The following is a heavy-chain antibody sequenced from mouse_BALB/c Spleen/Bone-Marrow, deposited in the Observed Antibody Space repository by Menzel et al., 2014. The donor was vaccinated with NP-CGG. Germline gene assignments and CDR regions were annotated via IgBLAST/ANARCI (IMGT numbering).Heavy chain of an antibody. CDR3: ARRVYYDYDGGAWFAY. V-gene: IGHV1S56*01. D-gene: IGHD2-4*01. CDR2: IFPGDGST. Sequence: QVQLQQSGAELVKPGASVKLSCKASGYTFTSYDMNWVRQRPEQGLEWIGWIFPGDGSTKYNEKFKGKATLTTDKSSSTAYMQLSRLTSEDSAVYFCARRVYYDYDGGAWFAYWGQGTLVTVSA. CDR1: GYTFTSYD. J-gene: IGHJ3*01.